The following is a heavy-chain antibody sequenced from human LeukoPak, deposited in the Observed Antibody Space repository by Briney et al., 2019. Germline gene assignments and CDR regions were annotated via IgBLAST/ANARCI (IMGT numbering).Heavy chain of an antibody. V-gene: IGHV4-34*01. CDR3: ARAPPYYDFWSGYGPGYFDL. CDR1: GGSFSGYY. D-gene: IGHD3-3*01. J-gene: IGHJ2*01. CDR2: INHSRST. Sequence: SETLSLTCAVYGGSFSGYYCSWIRQPPGKGLEWIGEINHSRSTNYNPSLKSRVTISVDTSKNQFSLKLSSVTAADTAVYYCARAPPYYDFWSGYGPGYFDLWGRGTLVTVSS.